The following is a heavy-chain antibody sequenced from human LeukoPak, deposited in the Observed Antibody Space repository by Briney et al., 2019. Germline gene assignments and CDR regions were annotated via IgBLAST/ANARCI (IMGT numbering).Heavy chain of an antibody. CDR3: ASDTSTVVRFDY. CDR2: IHYGGST. CDR1: GGSISRSSYF. J-gene: IGHJ4*02. V-gene: IGHV4-39*01. Sequence: PSETLSLTCTVSGGSISRSSYFWGWIRQPPGKGLEWLGSIHYGGSTYFNPSLKSRVTISVDTSKNQFSLKLSSVTAADTAVYYCASDTSTVVRFDYWGQGSLVTVSS. D-gene: IGHD4-23*01.